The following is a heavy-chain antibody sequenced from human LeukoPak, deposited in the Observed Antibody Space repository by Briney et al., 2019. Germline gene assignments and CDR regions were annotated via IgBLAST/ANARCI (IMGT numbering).Heavy chain of an antibody. CDR2: SGNAGDT. J-gene: IGHJ4*02. CDR3: AKKTPGNYPYDY. D-gene: IGHD3-22*01. CDR1: GFTFDVSA. V-gene: IGHV3-23*01. Sequence: GRSLRLSCAASGFTFDVSAMNWVRQAPGKGLEGVSASGNAGDTYYADSVKGRFTISRDNSKKMLFLQMTSLRAEDTAVYYCAKKTPGNYPYDYWGQGTLVTVSP.